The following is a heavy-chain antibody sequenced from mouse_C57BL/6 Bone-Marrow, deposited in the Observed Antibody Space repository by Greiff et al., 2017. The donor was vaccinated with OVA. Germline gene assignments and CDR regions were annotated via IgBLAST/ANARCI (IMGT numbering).Heavy chain of an antibody. CDR2: FNPCNGDT. CDR1: GYTFTSYS. V-gene: IGHV1-47*01. CDR3: ASPGGYYGDWFAY. D-gene: IGHD1-1*01. J-gene: IGHJ3*01. Sequence: QVHVQQPGAELVKPGASVKMSCKASGYTFTSYSIDWMKQSHGKSLEWIGNFNPCNGDTKYNEKFKGKATLTVEKSSSTAYLELSRLTSADSACYYCASPGGYYGDWFAYWCRGPRVTVSA.